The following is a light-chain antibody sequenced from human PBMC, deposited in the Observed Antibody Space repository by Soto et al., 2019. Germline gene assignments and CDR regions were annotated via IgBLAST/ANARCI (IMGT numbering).Light chain of an antibody. Sequence: DLQMTQSPSSLSASVGDRVTITCRASQSISRDLNWYQQKPGKAPNLLIHAASSLQSGVPSRFSGSGSGTDFTLTINSLHPEDFATYCCQQTYRSPPTFGQGTKLESK. CDR1: QSISRD. V-gene: IGKV1-39*01. J-gene: IGKJ2*01. CDR2: AAS. CDR3: QQTYRSPPT.